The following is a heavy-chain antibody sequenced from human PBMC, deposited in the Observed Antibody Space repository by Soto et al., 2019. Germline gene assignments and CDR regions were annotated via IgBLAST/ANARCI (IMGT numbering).Heavy chain of an antibody. CDR1: GYTFTDYY. Sequence: ASVKVSCKASGYTFTDYYMHWVRQAPGQGLEWMGWINPNSGDSNYAQKFQGRVTMTRDTSISTASMELNRLRSDDTAIYYCARAHGYNYNGYFDLWGRGTLVTV. V-gene: IGHV1-2*02. CDR3: ARAHGYNYNGYFDL. CDR2: INPNSGDS. J-gene: IGHJ2*01. D-gene: IGHD5-12*01.